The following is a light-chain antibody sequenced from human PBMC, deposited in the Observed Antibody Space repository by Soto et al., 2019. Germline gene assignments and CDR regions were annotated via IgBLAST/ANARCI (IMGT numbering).Light chain of an antibody. CDR1: SGHSSYA. V-gene: IGLV4-69*01. J-gene: IGLJ2*01. Sequence: QPVLTQSPSASASLGASVKLTCTLSSGHSSYAIAWHQQQPEKGPRYLMKLSSDGSHSKGDGIPDRFSGSSSGAERYLTISSLQSEDEADYYCQTWDTGARVVFGGGTKRTGL. CDR2: LSSDGSH. CDR3: QTWDTGARVV.